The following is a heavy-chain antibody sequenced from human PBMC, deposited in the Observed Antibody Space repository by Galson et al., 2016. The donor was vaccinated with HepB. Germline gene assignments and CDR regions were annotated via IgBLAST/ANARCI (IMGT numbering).Heavy chain of an antibody. V-gene: IGHV3-72*01. CDR2: SRNKTQSYTT. CDR1: GLTLSDHY. D-gene: IGHD3/OR15-3a*01. CDR3: ARVLIFFDAGCYTDAFDI. Sequence: SLRLSCAVSGLTLSDHYIDWVRQAPGKGLEWVGRSRNKTQSYTTEYAASVKGRFTISRDDSKNSLCLQMNSLKTEDTAVYYCARVLIFFDAGCYTDAFDIWGQGTMVTVSS. J-gene: IGHJ3*02.